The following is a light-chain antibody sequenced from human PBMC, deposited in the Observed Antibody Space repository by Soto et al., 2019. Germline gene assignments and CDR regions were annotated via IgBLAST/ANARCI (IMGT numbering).Light chain of an antibody. J-gene: IGKJ3*01. V-gene: IGKV3-20*01. CDR3: QKYGNSMVT. Sequence: EIVLTQSPGTLSLSPGERATLSCRASQTVSSTYLAWYQQKPGQAPRLLIYGASSRATGIPDRFSGSGSGTDFTLTISRLEPEDFAVYYCQKYGNSMVTFGLGTKVDIK. CDR1: QTVSSTY. CDR2: GAS.